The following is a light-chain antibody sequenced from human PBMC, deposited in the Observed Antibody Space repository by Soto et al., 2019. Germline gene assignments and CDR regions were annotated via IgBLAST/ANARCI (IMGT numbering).Light chain of an antibody. Sequence: QSALTQPASVSGSPGQSITISCTGTSSDVGGYNYVSWYQQHPGKAPKLMIYDVSNRPSGASNRFSGSKSGNTASLTISGLQAEDEADYSCSSYTCSSTYVFGTGTKLTVL. V-gene: IGLV2-14*01. CDR1: SSDVGGYNY. CDR2: DVS. J-gene: IGLJ1*01. CDR3: SSYTCSSTYV.